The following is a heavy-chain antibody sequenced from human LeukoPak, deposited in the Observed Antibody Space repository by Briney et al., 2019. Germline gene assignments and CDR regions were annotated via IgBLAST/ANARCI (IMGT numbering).Heavy chain of an antibody. V-gene: IGHV3-21*01. CDR3: ARSPLFARGYXFXX. CDR2: ISSSSSYI. D-gene: IGHD3-3*01. Sequence: GGSLRLSCAASGFTFSSYSMNWVRQAPGKGLEWVSSISSSSSYIYYADSVKGRFTISRDNAKNSLYLQMNSLRAEDTAVYYCARSPLFARGYXFXXWGQXXLV. J-gene: IGHJ4*02. CDR1: GFTFSSYS.